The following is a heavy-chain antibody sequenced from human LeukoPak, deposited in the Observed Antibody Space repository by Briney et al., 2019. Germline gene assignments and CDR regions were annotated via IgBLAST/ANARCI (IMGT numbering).Heavy chain of an antibody. CDR1: GGSFSGYY. D-gene: IGHD6-13*01. V-gene: IGHV4-34*01. Sequence: SETLSLTCAVYGGSFSGYYWSWIRQPPGKGLEWIGEINHSGSTNYNPSLKSRVTISVDTSKNQFSLKLSSVTAADTAVYYCARGGPLAAAGYYFDYWGQGTLVIVSS. CDR3: ARGGPLAAAGYYFDY. J-gene: IGHJ4*02. CDR2: INHSGST.